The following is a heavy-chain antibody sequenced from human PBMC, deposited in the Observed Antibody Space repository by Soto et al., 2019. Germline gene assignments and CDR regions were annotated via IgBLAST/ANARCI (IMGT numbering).Heavy chain of an antibody. D-gene: IGHD3-16*01. V-gene: IGHV1-69*02. CDR2: IIPILGIA. J-gene: IGHJ4*02. Sequence: QVQLVQSGAEVKKPGSSVKVSCKASGGTFSSYTISWVRQAPGQGLEWMGRIIPILGIANYAQKFQGRVTITADKSTGTAYMELSSLRSEDTAVYYCARAHYDYIWGFDYWGQGTLVTVSS. CDR1: GGTFSSYT. CDR3: ARAHYDYIWGFDY.